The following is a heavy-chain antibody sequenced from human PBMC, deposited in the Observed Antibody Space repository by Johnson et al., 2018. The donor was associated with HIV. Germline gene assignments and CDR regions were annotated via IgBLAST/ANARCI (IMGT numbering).Heavy chain of an antibody. V-gene: IGHV3-33*03. CDR2: MLYDGSNK. CDR3: AKCIGGSSSIDVFDV. J-gene: IGHJ3*01. Sequence: QVQLVESGGAVVQPGRSLRLSCAASGFAFSTYGMHWVRQAPGKGLEWVAVMLYDGSNKFYADSVKGRFTISRDTSKNTLYLHMNGLRVEDTAVYYCAKCIGGSSSIDVFDVWGQGTMVTVYS. CDR1: GFAFSTYG. D-gene: IGHD6-13*01.